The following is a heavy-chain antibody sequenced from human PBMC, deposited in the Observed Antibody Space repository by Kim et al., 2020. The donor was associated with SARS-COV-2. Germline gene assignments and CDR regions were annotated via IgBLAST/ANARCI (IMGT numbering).Heavy chain of an antibody. J-gene: IGHJ5*02. CDR3: ARVGSGILGP. V-gene: IGHV1-8*01. D-gene: IGHD3-10*01. Sequence: RQDTGKGPEWMGWMDPKSGRRGSAQKFQGRLTLTRNTAMRTAYMELTGLTAEDTAVYYCARVGSGILGPWGQGTLVTVS. CDR2: MDPKSGRR.